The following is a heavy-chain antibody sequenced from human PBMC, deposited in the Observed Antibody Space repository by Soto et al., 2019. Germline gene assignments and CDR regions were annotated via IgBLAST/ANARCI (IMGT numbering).Heavy chain of an antibody. CDR3: ARGPAELAN. D-gene: IGHD3-3*02. Sequence: SQTLSLTCAISVDSVSCDSATWNWIRQSPSRGLEWLGRTYYRSKWYSAYAVSVKSRITITVDTSKNQDSLQLNSVTPEDTAVYFCARGPAELANWGQGIAVTVSS. J-gene: IGHJ4*02. CDR1: VDSVSCDSAT. V-gene: IGHV6-1*01. CDR2: TYYRSKWYS.